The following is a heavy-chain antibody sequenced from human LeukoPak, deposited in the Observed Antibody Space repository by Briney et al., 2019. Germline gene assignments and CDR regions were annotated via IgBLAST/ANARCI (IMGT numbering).Heavy chain of an antibody. J-gene: IGHJ4*02. D-gene: IGHD3-10*01. Sequence: WETLSLTCTVSGGSISSYYWSWIRQPPGKGLEWIGYIYYSGSTNYNPSLKSRVTISVDKSKNQFSLKLSSVTAADTAVYYCARDTYYYGSGSHFFDYWGQGTLVTVSS. V-gene: IGHV4-59*12. CDR3: ARDTYYYGSGSHFFDY. CDR2: IYYSGST. CDR1: GGSISSYY.